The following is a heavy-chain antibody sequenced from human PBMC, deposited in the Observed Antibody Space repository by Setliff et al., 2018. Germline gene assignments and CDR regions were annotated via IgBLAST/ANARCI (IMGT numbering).Heavy chain of an antibody. CDR1: GYTLTDFG. V-gene: IGHV1-18*01. CDR3: ARDPGFHSGTWCLGD. D-gene: IGHD2-8*01. Sequence: ASVKVSCKASGYTLTDFGVSWVRQAPGQGLEWVGWISPHNGNTYYAPKFQGTVLMTADTSTTTAYLELRSLRSDDTAVYFCARDPGFHSGTWCLGDWGQGTQVTVS. CDR2: ISPHNGNT. J-gene: IGHJ4*02.